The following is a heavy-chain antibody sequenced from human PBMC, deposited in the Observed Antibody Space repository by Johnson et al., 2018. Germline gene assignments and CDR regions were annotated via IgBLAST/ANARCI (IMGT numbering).Heavy chain of an antibody. CDR2: IWYDGSNK. CDR1: GFTFSSYG. D-gene: IGHD2-15*01. Sequence: QVQLVQSGGGLVQHGRSLRLSCAASGFTFSSYGMHWVRQAPGKGLEWVAVIWYDGSNKYSADSAKGRFTISRDNSKNTLYLQRNRLRAEDTAVYYCAKRWLGYIQHWGQGTLVTVSS. J-gene: IGHJ1*01. CDR3: AKRWLGYIQH. V-gene: IGHV3-33*06.